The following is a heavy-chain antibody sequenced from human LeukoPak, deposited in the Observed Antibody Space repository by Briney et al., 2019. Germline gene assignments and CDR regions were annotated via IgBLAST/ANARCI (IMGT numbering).Heavy chain of an antibody. Sequence: ASVKVSCKASGGTFSSYAISWVRQAPGQGLEWMGGIIPIFGTANYAQKFQGRVTITADESTSTAYMEPSSLRSEDTAVYYCARGGGYYYYDSSGYPKAPVAEYFQHWGQGTLVTVSS. CDR2: IIPIFGTA. CDR1: GGTFSSYA. CDR3: ARGGGYYYYDSSGYPKAPVAEYFQH. V-gene: IGHV1-69*13. J-gene: IGHJ1*01. D-gene: IGHD3-22*01.